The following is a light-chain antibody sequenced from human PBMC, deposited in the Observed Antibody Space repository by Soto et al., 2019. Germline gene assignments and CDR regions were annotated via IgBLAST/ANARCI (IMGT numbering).Light chain of an antibody. CDR1: QSVSSSY. J-gene: IGKJ1*01. CDR2: GTS. Sequence: EIVLTQSPGTLSLSTGERATLSCRASQSVSSSYLAWYQQKPGQAPRLLIYGTSSRATGIPDRFSGSGSGTDFTLSVSGLEPEDFAVYYCQQYSSSPETFGQGTKVDIK. V-gene: IGKV3-20*01. CDR3: QQYSSSPET.